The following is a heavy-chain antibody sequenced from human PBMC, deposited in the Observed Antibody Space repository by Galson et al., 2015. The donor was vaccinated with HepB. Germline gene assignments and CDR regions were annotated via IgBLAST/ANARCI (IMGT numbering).Heavy chain of an antibody. V-gene: IGHV3-21*01. J-gene: IGHJ4*02. D-gene: IGHD6-13*01. CDR1: GFTSSGYS. CDR2: ITSSSDYI. Sequence: SLRLSCAASGFTSSGYSMNWVRRAPGKGLEWVSSITSSSDYIYYADSVKGRFTISRDNAKNSLYLLMNSLRAEDTAFYYCARVPNRYSSSWPFDYWGQGTLVTVSS. CDR3: ARVPNRYSSSWPFDY.